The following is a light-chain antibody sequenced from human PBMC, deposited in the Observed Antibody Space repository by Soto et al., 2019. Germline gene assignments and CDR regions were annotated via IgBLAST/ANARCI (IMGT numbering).Light chain of an antibody. CDR3: SSYTTDSTYV. V-gene: IGLV2-14*01. CDR1: SSDVGGYNY. J-gene: IGLJ1*01. CDR2: DVS. Sequence: QSALTQPASVSGSPGQSITISCTGTSSDVGGYNYVSWYQEHPGKAPKLMIYDVSNRPSGVSNRFSGSKSGNTASLTISGLQAADEADYYCSSYTTDSTYVFGTGTKVTVL.